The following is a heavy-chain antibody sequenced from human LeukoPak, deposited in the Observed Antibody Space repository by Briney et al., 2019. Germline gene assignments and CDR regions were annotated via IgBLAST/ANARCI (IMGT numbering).Heavy chain of an antibody. CDR2: ISSSGSTI. CDR1: GFTFSDYY. Sequence: GGSLRLSCAASGFTFSDYYMSWIRQAPGKGLEWVSYISSSGSTIYYADSVKGRFTISRDNAKNSLYLQMNSLRAEDTAVYYCARARMRAYYYYGMDVWGQGTTVIVSS. CDR3: ARARMRAYYYYGMDV. J-gene: IGHJ6*02. V-gene: IGHV3-11*01. D-gene: IGHD2-8*01.